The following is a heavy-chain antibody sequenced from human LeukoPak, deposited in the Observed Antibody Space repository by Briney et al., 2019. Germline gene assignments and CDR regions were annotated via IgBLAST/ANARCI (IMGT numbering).Heavy chain of an antibody. V-gene: IGHV4-34*01. J-gene: IGHJ4*02. D-gene: IGHD2-15*01. CDR2: INHSGST. Sequence: SETLSLTCAVYGGSFSGYYWSWIRQPPGKGLEWIGEINHSGSTNYNPSLKSRVTISVDTSKNQFSLKLSSVTAADTAVYYCARDEGDGSYFDNWGQGTLVTVSS. CDR1: GGSFSGYY. CDR3: ARDEGDGSYFDN.